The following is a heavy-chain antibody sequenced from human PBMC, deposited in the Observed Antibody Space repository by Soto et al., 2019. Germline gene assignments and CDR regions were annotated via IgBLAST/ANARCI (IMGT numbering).Heavy chain of an antibody. CDR3: ARSPRNYYALGSYSYFRH. D-gene: IGHD3-10*01. V-gene: IGHV1-8*01. CDR1: GYTFTSYD. CDR2: MNPNNGNT. Sequence: ASVKVSCKASGYTFTSYDISWVRQATGQGLEWMGWMNPNNGNTDYAPNFQGRVTMTMNTSIGTAYMELSSLRSEDTAVYYCARSPRNYYALGSYSYFRHWGQGTLVTVSS. J-gene: IGHJ1*01.